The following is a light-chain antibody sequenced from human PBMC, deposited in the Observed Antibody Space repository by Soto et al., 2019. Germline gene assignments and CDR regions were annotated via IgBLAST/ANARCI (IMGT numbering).Light chain of an antibody. Sequence: AIRMTQSPSSFSASTGDGVTITCRASQGISSYLAWYQQKPGKAPKLLIYAASTLQSGVPSRFSGSGSGTDFTLTISCLQSEDFATYYCQQYYSYPHTFGQGTKLEIK. CDR2: AAS. J-gene: IGKJ2*01. CDR3: QQYYSYPHT. CDR1: QGISSY. V-gene: IGKV1-8*01.